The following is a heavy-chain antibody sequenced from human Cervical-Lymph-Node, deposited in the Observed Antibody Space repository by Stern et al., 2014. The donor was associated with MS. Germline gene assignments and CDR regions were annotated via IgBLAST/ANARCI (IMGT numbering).Heavy chain of an antibody. V-gene: IGHV4-59*01. CDR2: IYYSGSN. CDR3: ARGGSSSPPFDY. CDR1: GGSISSYY. Sequence: VQLEESGPGLLKPSETLSLTCTVSGGSISSYYWSWIRQPPGQGLEWIGYIYYSGSNNYNPSLKSRVTTSVDTSKNQFSLKLSSVTAADTAVYYCARGGSSSPPFDYWGQGTLVTVSS. D-gene: IGHD6-6*01. J-gene: IGHJ4*02.